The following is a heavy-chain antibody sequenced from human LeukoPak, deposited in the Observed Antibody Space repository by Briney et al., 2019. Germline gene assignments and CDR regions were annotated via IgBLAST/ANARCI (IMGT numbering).Heavy chain of an antibody. CDR1: GYTFTSYG. Sequence: VASVNVSCKASGYTFTSYGISWVRQAPGQGLEWMGWISAYNGNTNYAQKLQGRVTMTTDTSTSTAYMELRSLRSDDTAVYYCARARNSYGSPYYYYGMDVWGQGTTVTVSS. CDR2: ISAYNGNT. CDR3: ARARNSYGSPYYYYGMDV. J-gene: IGHJ6*02. V-gene: IGHV1-18*01. D-gene: IGHD5-18*01.